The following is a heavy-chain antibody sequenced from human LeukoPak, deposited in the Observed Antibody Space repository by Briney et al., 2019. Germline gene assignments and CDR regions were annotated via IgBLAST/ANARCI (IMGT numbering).Heavy chain of an antibody. Sequence: GGSLRLSCAASGFTFSDYYMSWIRQAPGKGLEWVSAISNSGGSTYYADSVKGRFTISRDNSKNMLYLQMNSLRAEDTAMYYCAKDYLYDTDYWGQGTLVTVSS. D-gene: IGHD3-16*01. CDR3: AKDYLYDTDY. J-gene: IGHJ4*02. CDR1: GFTFSDYY. CDR2: ISNSGGST. V-gene: IGHV3-23*01.